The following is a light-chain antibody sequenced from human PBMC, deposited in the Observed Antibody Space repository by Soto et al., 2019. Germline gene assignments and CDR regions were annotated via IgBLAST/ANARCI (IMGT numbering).Light chain of an antibody. Sequence: EIVLTQSPGTLSLSPGERATLSCRASLSVSSSYLAWYQQKPGQAPRHLIYGASSRATGIPDRFSGSGSGTDFTLTISRLEPEDFAVYYCQQYGSSLFTFGPGTKVDIK. J-gene: IGKJ3*01. CDR2: GAS. CDR3: QQYGSSLFT. CDR1: LSVSSSY. V-gene: IGKV3-20*01.